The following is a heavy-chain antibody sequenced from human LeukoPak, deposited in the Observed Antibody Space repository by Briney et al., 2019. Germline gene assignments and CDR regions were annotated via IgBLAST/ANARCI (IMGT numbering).Heavy chain of an antibody. J-gene: IGHJ5*02. V-gene: IGHV4-31*03. CDR1: GGSISSGGYY. CDR2: IYYSGST. CDR3: ARGSPNYYGSGSYIP. D-gene: IGHD3-10*01. Sequence: SETLSLTCTVSGGSISSGGYYWSWIRQHPGKGLEWIGYIYYSGSTYYNPSLKSRVTISVDTSKNQFSPKLSSVTAADTAVYYCARGSPNYYGSGSYIPWGQGTLVTVSS.